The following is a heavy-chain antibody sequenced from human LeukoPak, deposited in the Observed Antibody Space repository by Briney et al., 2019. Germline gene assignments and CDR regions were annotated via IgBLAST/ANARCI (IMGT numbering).Heavy chain of an antibody. CDR3: ARRGPLPYYYGSGSYSNWFDP. Sequence: SGTLSLTCAVSGGSISSSNWWSWVRQPPGKGLEWIGEIYHSGSTNYNPSLKSRVTISVDTSKNQFSLKLSSVTAADTAVYYCARRGPLPYYYGSGSYSNWFDPWGQGTLVTVSS. D-gene: IGHD3-10*01. CDR1: GGSISSSNW. V-gene: IGHV4-4*02. J-gene: IGHJ5*02. CDR2: IYHSGST.